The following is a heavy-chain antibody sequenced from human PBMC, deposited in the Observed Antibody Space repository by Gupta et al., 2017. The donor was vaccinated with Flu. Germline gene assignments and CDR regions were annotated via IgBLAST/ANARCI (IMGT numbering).Heavy chain of an antibody. Sequence: EVQLLDSGGGLVQTGGSLRLSCAASGFTFSSYAMSWVRQAPGKGLEWVSGLSGSGSSTFYADSVKGRFTISRDNSKKTLFLQMSSLRAEDTAVYYCASHRYDSSGYYSALDYWGQGTLVTVSS. CDR2: LSGSGSST. J-gene: IGHJ4*02. V-gene: IGHV3-23*01. D-gene: IGHD3-22*01. CDR1: GFTFSSYA. CDR3: ASHRYDSSGYYSALDY.